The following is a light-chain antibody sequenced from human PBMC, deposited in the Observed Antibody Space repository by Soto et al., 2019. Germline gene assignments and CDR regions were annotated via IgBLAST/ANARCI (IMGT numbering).Light chain of an antibody. Sequence: EIVMTQSPATLSVSPGERATLSCRASQSVSSNLAWYQQKPGQAPRLLLYGASTMATGIPARFSGSGSVTEFTLTISSLQSEDFAHYFCQQYNNWPPDRTFGQGTKVEIK. CDR3: QQYNNWPPDRT. V-gene: IGKV3-15*01. J-gene: IGKJ1*01. CDR2: GAS. CDR1: QSVSSN.